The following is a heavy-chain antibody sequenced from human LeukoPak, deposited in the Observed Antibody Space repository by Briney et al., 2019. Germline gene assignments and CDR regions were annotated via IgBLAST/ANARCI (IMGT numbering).Heavy chain of an antibody. CDR2: IIPIFGTA. CDR1: GGTFISYA. D-gene: IGHD5-24*01. V-gene: IGHV1-69*13. Sequence: ASVKVSCKASGGTFISYAISWVRQAPGQGLEWMGGIIPIFGTANYAQKFQGRVTITADESTSTAYMELSSLRSEDTAVYYCARGSRDGYNFELDYWGQGTLVTVSS. CDR3: ARGSRDGYNFELDY. J-gene: IGHJ4*02.